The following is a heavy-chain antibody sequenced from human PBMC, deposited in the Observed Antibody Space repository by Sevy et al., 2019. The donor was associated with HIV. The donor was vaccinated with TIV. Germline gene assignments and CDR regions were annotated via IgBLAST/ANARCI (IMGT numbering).Heavy chain of an antibody. CDR1: GSTFSSYW. CDR3: TGPGPQGLYVSGTFSSLEYFDY. CDR2: IYPADSDT. Sequence: GESLKISCKGSGSTFSSYWIAWVRQMPGKGLEWMGIIYPADSDTRYSPYFQGQVTISADKSINTAYLQWSSLKASDTAIYYCTGPGPQGLYVSGTFSSLEYFDYWGQGTLVTVSS. V-gene: IGHV5-51*01. J-gene: IGHJ4*02. D-gene: IGHD2-8*01.